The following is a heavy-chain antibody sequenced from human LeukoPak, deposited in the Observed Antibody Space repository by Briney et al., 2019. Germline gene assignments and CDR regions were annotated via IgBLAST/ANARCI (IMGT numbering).Heavy chain of an antibody. CDR1: GFTFSSHW. Sequence: GGSLRLSCAASGFTFSSHWMDWVRQAPGKGLEWVANIKQDGSESYYLDSVKGRFTISRDNAKSSLYLQMNSLRAEDTAVYYCARDPPAVAANTYGWGQGTLVTVSS. V-gene: IGHV3-7*01. J-gene: IGHJ4*02. D-gene: IGHD6-6*01. CDR2: IKQDGSES. CDR3: ARDPPAVAANTYG.